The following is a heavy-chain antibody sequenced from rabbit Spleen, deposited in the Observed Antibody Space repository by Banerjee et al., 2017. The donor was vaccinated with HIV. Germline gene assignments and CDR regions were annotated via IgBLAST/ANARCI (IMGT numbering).Heavy chain of an antibody. CDR3: ARDLVAVIGWNFKL. J-gene: IGHJ4*01. CDR2: INIVTGKS. V-gene: IGHV1S45*01. D-gene: IGHD1-1*01. Sequence: QEQLVESGGGLVKPEGSLTLTCKASGVSLNGKDVMCWVRQAPGKGLEWIACINIVTGKSVYASWAKGRFTMSRTSSTTVTLQMTSLTAADTATYFCARDLVAVIGWNFKLWGPGTLVTVS. CDR1: GVSLNGKDV.